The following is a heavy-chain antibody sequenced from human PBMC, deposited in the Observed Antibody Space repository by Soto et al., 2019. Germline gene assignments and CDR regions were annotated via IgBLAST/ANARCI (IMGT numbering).Heavy chain of an antibody. Sequence: PSETLSLTCTVSGGSISSYYWSWIRQPPGKGLGWIGYVYYSGSTNYNPSLKSRVTISVDTSKNQFSLQLSSVTAADTAVYYCARDSRVCGGDCYYYYYGMDVWGQGTTVTVSS. J-gene: IGHJ6*02. D-gene: IGHD2-21*02. CDR2: VYYSGST. V-gene: IGHV4-59*01. CDR3: ARDSRVCGGDCYYYYYGMDV. CDR1: GGSISSYY.